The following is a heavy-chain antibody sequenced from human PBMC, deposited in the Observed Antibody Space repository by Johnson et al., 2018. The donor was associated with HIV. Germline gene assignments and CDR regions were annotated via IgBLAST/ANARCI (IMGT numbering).Heavy chain of an antibody. CDR2: IYIGGST. CDR1: GSTVSSNY. V-gene: IGHV3-53*01. CDR3: AKDQWYNWNYVSPDAFDI. D-gene: IGHD1-7*01. Sequence: MQLVESGGGLIQPGGSLRLSCAASGSTVSSNYMSWVRQAPGQGLEWVSVIYIGGSTYYADSVKGRFTISKDNSKNTLYLQMTSLRAEDTALYYCAKDQWYNWNYVSPDAFDIWGQGTMVTVSS. J-gene: IGHJ3*02.